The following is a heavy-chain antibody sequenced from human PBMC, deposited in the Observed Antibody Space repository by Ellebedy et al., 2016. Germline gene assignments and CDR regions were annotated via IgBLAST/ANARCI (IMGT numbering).Heavy chain of an antibody. Sequence: GESLKISCKASGDDFASVFIAWVRQMPGKGLEWMGIVFPADSRVTYNPSLQGQVTISADKSITTAYLQWSSLKASDTAMYYCARRGLVGGWYESWGQGTLVTVSS. CDR2: VFPADSRV. D-gene: IGHD3/OR15-3a*01. V-gene: IGHV5-51*01. J-gene: IGHJ5*01. CDR1: GDDFASVF. CDR3: ARRGLVGGWYES.